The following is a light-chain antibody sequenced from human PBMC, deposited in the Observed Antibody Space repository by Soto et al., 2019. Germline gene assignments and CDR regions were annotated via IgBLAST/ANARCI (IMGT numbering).Light chain of an antibody. V-gene: IGKV3-15*01. CDR3: QQYNNWPSWT. J-gene: IGKJ1*01. Sequence: PGERVTLSCRASQSVSSNLAWYQQKPGQAPRLLIYGASTRATGIPARFSGSGSGTEFTLTISSLQSEDFAVYYCQQYNNWPSWTFGQGTKVDIK. CDR2: GAS. CDR1: QSVSSN.